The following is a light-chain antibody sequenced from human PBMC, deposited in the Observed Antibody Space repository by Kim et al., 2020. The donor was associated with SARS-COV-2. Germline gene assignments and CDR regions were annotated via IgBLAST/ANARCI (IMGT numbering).Light chain of an antibody. CDR1: SGHSSYA. CDR3: QTWGTCIHVV. CDR2: LNSDGSH. V-gene: IGLV4-69*01. J-gene: IGLJ2*01. Sequence: VKLTCTLSSGHSSYAIAWHQQQPEKGPRYLMKLNSDGSHSKGDGIPDRFSGSSSGAERYLTISSLQSEDEADYYCQTWGTCIHVVFGGGTQLTVL.